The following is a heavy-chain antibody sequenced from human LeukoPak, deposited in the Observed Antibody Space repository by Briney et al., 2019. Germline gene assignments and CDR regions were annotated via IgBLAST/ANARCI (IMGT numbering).Heavy chain of an antibody. V-gene: IGHV4-39*07. CDR3: ARDGTSAGAGDAFDI. CDR2: IYYTGST. CDR1: GGSISSSSYF. D-gene: IGHD6-13*01. J-gene: IGHJ3*02. Sequence: PSETLSLTCTVSGGSISSSSYFWGWIRQPPGKGLEWIGTIYYTGSTYYNPSLKSRVTISVDTSRKQFSLNLSSVTAADTAVYYCARDGTSAGAGDAFDIWGQGTMVTVSS.